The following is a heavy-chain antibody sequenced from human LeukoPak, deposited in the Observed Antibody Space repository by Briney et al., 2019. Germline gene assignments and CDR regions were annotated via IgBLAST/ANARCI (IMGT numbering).Heavy chain of an antibody. J-gene: IGHJ3*02. CDR1: GGSFSGDF. V-gene: IGHV4-34*01. D-gene: IGHD3-10*01. CDR3: ARLPNYYGSGLGRAFDI. Sequence: SETLSLTCAVYGGSFSGDFWSWIRQSPGKGLEWIGEINHGGSTTYNPSLQSRVTMSVDTSTNQFSLKLSSVTAADTAVYYCARLPNYYGSGLGRAFDIWGQGTMVTVSS. CDR2: INHGGST.